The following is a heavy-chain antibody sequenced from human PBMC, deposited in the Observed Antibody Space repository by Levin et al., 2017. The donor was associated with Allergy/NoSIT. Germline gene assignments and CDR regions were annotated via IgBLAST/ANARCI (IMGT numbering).Heavy chain of an antibody. Sequence: SETLSLTCTVSGGSISSGDYYWSWIRQPPGKGLEWIGYIYYSGSTYYNPSLKSRVTISVDTSKNQFSLKLSSVTAADTAVYYCARVYRVVPAATRFDYWGQGTLVTVSS. CDR3: ARVYRVVPAATRFDY. V-gene: IGHV4-30-4*01. CDR1: GGSISSGDYY. D-gene: IGHD2-2*01. CDR2: IYYSGST. J-gene: IGHJ4*02.